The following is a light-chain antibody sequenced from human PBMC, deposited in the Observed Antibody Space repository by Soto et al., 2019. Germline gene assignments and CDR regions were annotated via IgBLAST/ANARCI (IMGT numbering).Light chain of an antibody. Sequence: DIQMTQSPSTLSASVGDRVTTTCRASQSISSWLAWYQQKPVKAPKLLIYKASSLESGVPSRFSGSGSGTEFTLTISSLQPDDFATYYCQQYNSYSPLTFGGGTKVDI. CDR2: KAS. V-gene: IGKV1-5*03. J-gene: IGKJ4*01. CDR1: QSISSW. CDR3: QQYNSYSPLT.